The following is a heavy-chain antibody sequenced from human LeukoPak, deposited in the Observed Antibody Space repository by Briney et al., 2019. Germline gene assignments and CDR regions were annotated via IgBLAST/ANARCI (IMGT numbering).Heavy chain of an antibody. D-gene: IGHD6-13*01. Sequence: GGPLRLSCTASGFSVRHNYMNWVRQAPGKGLEWVALIYSGGNTHYADSVKGRFTISRDNSKNTLYLQMSSLRVENTAVYYCTRDTPGIAASVSGGWGQGTLVTVSS. V-gene: IGHV3-53*01. CDR3: TRDTPGIAASVSGG. J-gene: IGHJ4*02. CDR2: IYSGGNT. CDR1: GFSVRHNY.